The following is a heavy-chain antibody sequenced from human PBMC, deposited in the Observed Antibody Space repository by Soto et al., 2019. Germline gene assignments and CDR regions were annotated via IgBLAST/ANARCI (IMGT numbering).Heavy chain of an antibody. Sequence: EVQLLESGGGLVQPGGSLRLSCAASGFSFSSYAMNWVRQAPGKGLECVSVISGSDSSTYYADSVEGRFTISRDNSKNSLYLTMNSLRAEDTAVYYCARVLCGSSSCHYYFYGMDVWGQETTVTVSS. CDR1: GFSFSSYA. J-gene: IGHJ6*02. V-gene: IGHV3-23*01. CDR2: ISGSDSST. CDR3: ARVLCGSSSCHYYFYGMDV. D-gene: IGHD6-6*01.